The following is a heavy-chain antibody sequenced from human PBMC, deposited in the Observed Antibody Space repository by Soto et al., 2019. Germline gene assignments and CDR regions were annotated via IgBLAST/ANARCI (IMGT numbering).Heavy chain of an antibody. V-gene: IGHV4-59*01. CDR2: IYYSGSA. CDR3: AVWGSSWYGSWYIDL. Sequence: QVQLQESGPGLVKPSETLSLTCTVSGGSISHYYWSWIRQPPGKGLEWIGYIYYSGSANYNPSLKSRVIISVESSKNQFSLKLRSVTAAYMAAYFCAVWGSSWYGSWYIDLWGRGTLVTVST. CDR1: GGSISHYY. J-gene: IGHJ2*01. D-gene: IGHD6-13*01.